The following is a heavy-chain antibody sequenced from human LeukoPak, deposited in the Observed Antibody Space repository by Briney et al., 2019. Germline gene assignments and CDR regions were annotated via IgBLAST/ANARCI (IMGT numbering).Heavy chain of an antibody. CDR2: ISSSGSTI. CDR3: AREMRMVHPPDY. Sequence: QPGGSLRLSCAASGFTFSSYEMNWVRQAPGKGLEWVSYISSSGSTIYYADSVKGRFTISRDNAKNSLYLQMNSLRAEDTAVYYCAREMRMVHPPDYWGQGTLVTVSS. D-gene: IGHD3-10*01. J-gene: IGHJ4*02. V-gene: IGHV3-48*03. CDR1: GFTFSSYE.